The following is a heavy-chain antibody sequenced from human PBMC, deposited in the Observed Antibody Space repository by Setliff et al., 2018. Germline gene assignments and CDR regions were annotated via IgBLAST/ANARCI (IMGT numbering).Heavy chain of an antibody. CDR1: GVSVSSYF. Sequence: SETLSLTCTVSGVSVSSYFWSWIRQPPGKGLEWIGSIFYSGGSTYSDNLSLKSRATISRDISKNQFYLTLTSVTAADTAVYYCARAGYNYDYGDYWGQGSLVTSPQ. J-gene: IGHJ4*02. CDR2: IFYSGGS. D-gene: IGHD3-16*01. V-gene: IGHV4-59*02. CDR3: ARAGYNYDYGDY.